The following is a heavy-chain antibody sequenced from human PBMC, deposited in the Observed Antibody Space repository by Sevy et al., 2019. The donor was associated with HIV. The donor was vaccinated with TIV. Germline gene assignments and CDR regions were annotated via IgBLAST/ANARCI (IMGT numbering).Heavy chain of an antibody. J-gene: IGHJ1*01. CDR1: GFTFNRYS. CDR2: ISYDAVNK. Sequence: GGSLRLSCAASGFTFNRYSMHWVRQAPGKGLEWVATISYDAVNKHYADSGRGRFTISRDNFQNSLFLQMNSLRTEDTAMYYCALERLSSDVAEYFQNWGQGTLVTVSS. V-gene: IGHV3-30-3*01. CDR3: ALERLSSDVAEYFQN. D-gene: IGHD1-1*01.